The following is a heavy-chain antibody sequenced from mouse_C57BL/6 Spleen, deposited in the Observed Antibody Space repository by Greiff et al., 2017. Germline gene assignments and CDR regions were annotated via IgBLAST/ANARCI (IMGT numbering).Heavy chain of an antibody. D-gene: IGHD2-3*01. CDR3: ARGDDGLRRFAY. CDR2: IDPSDSYT. J-gene: IGHJ3*01. CDR1: GYTFTSYW. Sequence: VQLQQPGASVKLSCKASGYTFTSYWMQWVKQRPGQGLEWIGAIDPSDSYTNYNQKFKGKATLTVDTSSSTAYMQLSSLTSEDSAVYYCARGDDGLRRFAYWGQGTLVTVSA. V-gene: IGHV1-50*01.